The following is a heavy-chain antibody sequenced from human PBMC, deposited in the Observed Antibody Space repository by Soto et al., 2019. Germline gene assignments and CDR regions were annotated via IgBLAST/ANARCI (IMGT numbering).Heavy chain of an antibody. CDR1: GYTFTSYD. D-gene: IGHD1-1*01. CDR3: ARRAETNGWNGFGADKYYFDF. J-gene: IGHJ4*02. V-gene: IGHV1-8*01. CDR2: MNPNTGNS. Sequence: ASVKVSCKASGYTFTSYDIYWVRQATGQGLEWMGWMNPNTGNSGYAQKFQGRVTMTSGTSISTAHMELSSLRSEDTAVYYCARRAETNGWNGFGADKYYFDFWGQGTLVTVSS.